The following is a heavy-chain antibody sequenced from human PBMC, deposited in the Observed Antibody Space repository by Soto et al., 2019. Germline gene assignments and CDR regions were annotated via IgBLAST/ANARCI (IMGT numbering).Heavy chain of an antibody. Sequence: QLHLVKSGAVVKKPGASVTVSCWAPGYPVTAYYMNWVRQAPGRGLEWMGGINPATGAAKYTQKFQGMVNMHRDKSTSTVFMDLSGLTSEDTAVFYWARGGGVGVAGSAAFDMWGQGTLVTVSS. V-gene: IGHV1-2*02. CDR2: INPATGAA. CDR1: GYPVTAYY. J-gene: IGHJ3*02. D-gene: IGHD3-3*01. CDR3: ARGGGVGVAGSAAFDM.